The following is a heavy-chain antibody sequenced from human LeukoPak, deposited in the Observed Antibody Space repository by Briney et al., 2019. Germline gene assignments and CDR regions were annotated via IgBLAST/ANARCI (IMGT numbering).Heavy chain of an antibody. Sequence: NSSETLSLTCNVSGGSIGSYYWSWIRQPAGKGLEWIGRVYTSGSTNYNPSLKSRVTMSVDTSKNQFSLRLSSVTAADTAVYYCARDLHGSGTWDWFDPWGQGTLVTVSS. CDR1: GGSIGSYY. D-gene: IGHD3-10*01. CDR2: VYTSGST. CDR3: ARDLHGSGTWDWFDP. J-gene: IGHJ5*02. V-gene: IGHV4-4*07.